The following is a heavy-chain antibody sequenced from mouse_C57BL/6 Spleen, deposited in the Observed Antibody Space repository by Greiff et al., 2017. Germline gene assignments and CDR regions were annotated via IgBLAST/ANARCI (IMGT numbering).Heavy chain of an antibody. Sequence: EVQLQESGPGLVQPSQSLSLTCSVTGYSITSGYYWNWIRQFPGNKLEWMGYISYDGSNNYNPSLKNRISITRDTSKNQFFLKLNSVTTEDTATYYCARERGWDEYAMDYWGQGTSVTVSS. J-gene: IGHJ4*01. CDR3: ARERGWDEYAMDY. V-gene: IGHV3-6*01. CDR2: ISYDGSN. D-gene: IGHD4-1*01. CDR1: GYSITSGYY.